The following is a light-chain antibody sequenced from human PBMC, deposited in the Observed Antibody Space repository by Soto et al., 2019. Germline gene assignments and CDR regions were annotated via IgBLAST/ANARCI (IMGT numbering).Light chain of an antibody. CDR1: QTSSIF. V-gene: IGKV1-39*01. CDR2: GAS. CDR3: ERRYGSPPGT. J-gene: IGKJ1*01. Sequence: DIQMTQSPSSLSASVADRVTITSRASQTSSIFLNWYQQKPEKAPKLLIYGASTLQGRVPSRLSGGRSGPDFTFTISGVRPEDFATYQCERRYGSPPGTFGQGTKVEI.